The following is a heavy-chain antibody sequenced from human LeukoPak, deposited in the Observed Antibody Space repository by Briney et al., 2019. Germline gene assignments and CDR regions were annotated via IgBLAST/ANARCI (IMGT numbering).Heavy chain of an antibody. Sequence: PGGSLRLSCAASAFTFSSYSMNWVRQAPGKGLEWVSFISTSSSYIHYADSVKGRFTLSRDNAKNSLYLQMNRLRAEDTAVYYCARASDTSGRLYWYFDLWGRGTLVTVSS. V-gene: IGHV3-21*01. CDR3: ARASDTSGRLYWYFDL. CDR2: ISTSSSYI. J-gene: IGHJ2*01. CDR1: AFTFSSYS. D-gene: IGHD3-22*01.